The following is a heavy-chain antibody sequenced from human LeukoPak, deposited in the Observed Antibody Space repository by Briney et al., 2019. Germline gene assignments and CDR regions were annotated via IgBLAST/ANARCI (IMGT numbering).Heavy chain of an antibody. D-gene: IGHD5-18*01. V-gene: IGHV3-43*02. CDR2: ISGNGENT. CDR3: ARDLVNTGMVGFDY. Sequence: GGSLRLSCTASGFTFDDYAMHWVRHTPGKGLEWVSLISGNGENTYYADSVKGRFTISRDTSKNSLYLQMNSLRAEDTAVYYCARDLVNTGMVGFDYWGQGTLVTVSS. CDR1: GFTFDDYA. J-gene: IGHJ4*02.